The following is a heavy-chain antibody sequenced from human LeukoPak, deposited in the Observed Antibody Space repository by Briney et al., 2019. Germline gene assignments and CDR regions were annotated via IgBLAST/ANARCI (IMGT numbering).Heavy chain of an antibody. CDR1: GGSISSSDFY. V-gene: IGHV4-39*01. CDR3: ARLDGSRFDY. D-gene: IGHD6-13*01. J-gene: IGHJ4*02. CDR2: IYYSGST. Sequence: SETLSLTCTVFGGSISSSDFYRGWIRQPPGKGLEWIGTIYYSGSTPYNPSLKSRVTMSVDTSKNQFSLKLSSVTAADTAVYYCARLDGSRFDYSRAGTLVTVSS.